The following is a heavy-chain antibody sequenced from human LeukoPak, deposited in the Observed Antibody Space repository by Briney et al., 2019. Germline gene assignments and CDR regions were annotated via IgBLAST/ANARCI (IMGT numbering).Heavy chain of an antibody. Sequence: GGSLRPSCAASGFTFSSYWMDWVRRAPGKGLVWVSHINSDGSNTRYADSVKGRFTISRDNAKNTLFLQLNSLRAEDTAVYYCAGGGESLTFWGQGTLVTVSS. CDR2: INSDGSNT. V-gene: IGHV3-74*01. J-gene: IGHJ4*02. CDR1: GFTFSSYW. D-gene: IGHD3-16*01. CDR3: AGGGESLTF.